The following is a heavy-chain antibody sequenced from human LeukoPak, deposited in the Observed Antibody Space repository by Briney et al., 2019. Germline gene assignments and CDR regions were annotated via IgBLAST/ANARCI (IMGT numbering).Heavy chain of an antibody. D-gene: IGHD2-2*02. Sequence: GGSLKLSCAASGFTFSASPMHWVRQASGKGLEWVGRITGTYATAYSASVKGRFTISRDDSKYTTYLQMNSLETVDTAVYYCTREGCGATSCYTNDYWGQGTLVTVSS. CDR3: TREGCGATSCYTNDY. CDR2: ITGTYAT. V-gene: IGHV3-73*01. J-gene: IGHJ4*02. CDR1: GFTFSASP.